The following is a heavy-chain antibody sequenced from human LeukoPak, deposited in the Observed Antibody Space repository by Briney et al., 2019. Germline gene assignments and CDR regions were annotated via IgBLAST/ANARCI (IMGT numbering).Heavy chain of an antibody. D-gene: IGHD3-22*01. V-gene: IGHV3-74*01. CDR2: IKSDGIT. Sequence: PGGSLRLSCAASGFTFSSYWMHWVRQAPGKGLVWVSRIKSDGITNYADSVKGRFTISRDNAKNTVSLQMNSLRAEDTGVYYCARAPSEIGGYYPEYFRHWGQGTLVTVSS. J-gene: IGHJ1*01. CDR3: ARAPSEIGGYYPEYFRH. CDR1: GFTFSSYW.